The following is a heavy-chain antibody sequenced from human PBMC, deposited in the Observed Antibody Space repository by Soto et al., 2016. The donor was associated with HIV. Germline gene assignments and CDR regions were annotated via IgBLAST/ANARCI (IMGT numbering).Heavy chain of an antibody. Sequence: EVQVLESGGGLVQPGGSLRLSCAVSGFTFSNYAVSWVRQTPGKGLEWVSVIYSGGSTYYADSVKGRFTISRDNSKNTLYLQMNSLRAEDTAVYYCARGRRGSRIAVAGTNEFDYWGQGTLVTVSS. CDR2: IYSGGST. V-gene: IGHV3-66*01. J-gene: IGHJ4*02. CDR3: ARGRRGSRIAVAGTNEFDY. CDR1: GFTFSNYA. D-gene: IGHD6-19*01.